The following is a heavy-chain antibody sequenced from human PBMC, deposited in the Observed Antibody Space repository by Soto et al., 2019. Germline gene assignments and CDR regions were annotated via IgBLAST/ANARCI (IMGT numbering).Heavy chain of an antibody. CDR3: ARDSAEYDYVWGSYRWGWFDP. V-gene: IGHV1-3*01. D-gene: IGHD3-16*02. CDR1: GYTFTSYA. J-gene: IGHJ5*02. CDR2: INAGNGNT. Sequence: ASVKVSCKASGYTFTSYAMHWVRQAPGQRLEWMGWINAGNGNTKYSQKFQGRVTITRDTSASTAYMELSSLRSEDTAVYYCARDSAEYDYVWGSYRWGWFDPWGQGTLVTVSS.